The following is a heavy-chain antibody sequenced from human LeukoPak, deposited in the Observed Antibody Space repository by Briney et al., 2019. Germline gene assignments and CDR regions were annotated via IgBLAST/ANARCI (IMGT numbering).Heavy chain of an antibody. CDR2: ISYDGSNK. CDR3: AKLSGSYSIDY. CDR1: GFTFSSYG. Sequence: GGSLRLSCAASGFTFSSYGMHWVRQAPGKGLEWVAVISYDGSNKYYADSVKGRFTISRDNSKNTLYLQMNSLRAEDTAVYYCAKLSGSYSIDYWGQGTLVTVSS. J-gene: IGHJ4*02. D-gene: IGHD1-26*01. V-gene: IGHV3-30*18.